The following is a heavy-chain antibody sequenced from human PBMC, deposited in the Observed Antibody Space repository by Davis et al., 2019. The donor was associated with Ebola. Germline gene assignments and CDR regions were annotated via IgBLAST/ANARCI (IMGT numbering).Heavy chain of an antibody. CDR3: ARDYDFGVGMDV. CDR1: GFTFSSYA. D-gene: IGHD3-3*01. CDR2: ISYDGSNK. Sequence: GGSLRLSCAASGFTFSSYAMHWVRQAPVKGLEWVAVISYDGSNKYYADSVKGRFTITRDNSKNTLYLQMNSLRAEDTAVYYCARDYDFGVGMDVWGQGTTVTVSS. J-gene: IGHJ6*02. V-gene: IGHV3-30*04.